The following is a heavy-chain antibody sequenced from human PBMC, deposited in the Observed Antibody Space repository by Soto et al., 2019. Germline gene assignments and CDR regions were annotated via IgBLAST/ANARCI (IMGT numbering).Heavy chain of an antibody. CDR3: ARGGYCSGASCTYMGHYYYYGMDV. V-gene: IGHV4-59*08. D-gene: IGHD2-15*01. J-gene: IGHJ6*02. CDR1: GGSIISYY. Sequence: SETLSLTCTVSGGSIISYYWSWIRQPPRKGLEWIGYIYYTGTTNYNPSLKSRVTISVDTSKNQFSLKLSSVPAADTAMYYCARGGYCSGASCTYMGHYYYYGMDVWGQGTTVTVSS. CDR2: IYYTGTT.